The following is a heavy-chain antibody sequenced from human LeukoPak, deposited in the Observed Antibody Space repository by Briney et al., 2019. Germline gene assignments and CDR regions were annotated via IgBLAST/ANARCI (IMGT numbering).Heavy chain of an antibody. V-gene: IGHV3-23*01. D-gene: IGHD5-18*01. J-gene: IGHJ4*02. CDR1: GFIFSNYA. Sequence: PGGSLRLSCAASGFIFSNYAMNWVRQAPGKGLEWVASVSASGGSTYYADSAKGRFTISRDNSKNTLYLQMNSLRAEDTAVYYCAKGPPGYSYGYVFDYWGQGTLVTVSS. CDR3: AKGPPGYSYGYVFDY. CDR2: VSASGGST.